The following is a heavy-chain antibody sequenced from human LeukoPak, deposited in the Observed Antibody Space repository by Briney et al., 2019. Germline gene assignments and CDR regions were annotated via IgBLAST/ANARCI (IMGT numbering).Heavy chain of an antibody. J-gene: IGHJ6*02. CDR3: ARSVYGGRQGMDV. Sequence: ASVKVSCKASGYTFTSYDINWVRQAPGQGLEWMGWINPNSGGTNYAQKFQGWVTMTRDTSISTAYMELSRLRSDDTAVYYCARSVYGGRQGMDVWGQGTTVTVSS. CDR2: INPNSGGT. D-gene: IGHD4-23*01. V-gene: IGHV1-2*04. CDR1: GYTFTSYD.